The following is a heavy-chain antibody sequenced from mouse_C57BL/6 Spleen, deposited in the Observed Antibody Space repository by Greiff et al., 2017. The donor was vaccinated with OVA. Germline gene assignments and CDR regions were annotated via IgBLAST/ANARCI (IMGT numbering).Heavy chain of an antibody. CDR3: ARGGLVDY. V-gene: IGHV3-6*01. D-gene: IGHD3-3*01. J-gene: IGHJ2*01. Sequence: EVKLVESGPGLVKPSQSLSLTCSVPGYSITSGYYCNWIRQLPGNKLEWMGYISYDGSNNYQPSLKTRISITGDTSKTQFFQKLNAVTTEDTATDYCARGGLVDYWGQGTTLTVSS. CDR2: ISYDGSN. CDR1: GYSITSGYY.